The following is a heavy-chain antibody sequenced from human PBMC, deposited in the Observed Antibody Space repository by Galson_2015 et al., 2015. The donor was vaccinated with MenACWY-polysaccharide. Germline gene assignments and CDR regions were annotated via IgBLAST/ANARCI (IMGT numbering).Heavy chain of an antibody. V-gene: IGHV1-8*01. CDR1: GYTFTSFD. D-gene: IGHD2-21*02. CDR2: MNPNSHNT. Sequence: SLKLSCKASGYTFTSFDINWVRQAPGQGLEWMGWMNPNSHNTGSAQKFQGRVTMTSDTSINTAYMELTSLRSDDTAVYYCARDVGDLDYWGQGTLVTVSS. CDR3: ARDVGDLDY. J-gene: IGHJ4*02.